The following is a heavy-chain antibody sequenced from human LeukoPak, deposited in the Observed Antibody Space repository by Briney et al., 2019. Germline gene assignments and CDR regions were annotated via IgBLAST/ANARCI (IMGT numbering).Heavy chain of an antibody. CDR3: ARDSVIGGRDRYGYGPFDP. CDR1: GYTFTLHH. D-gene: IGHD5-18*01. Sequence: ASVKVSCKASGYTFTLHHIHWVRQAAGQGLEWMGIINPSDGSASYAQHFKGRVKMTRDTSTSTVYMEVISLRSEDKAVYYCARDSVIGGRDRYGYGPFDPWGQGALVTVSS. J-gene: IGHJ5*02. V-gene: IGHV1-46*01. CDR2: INPSDGSA.